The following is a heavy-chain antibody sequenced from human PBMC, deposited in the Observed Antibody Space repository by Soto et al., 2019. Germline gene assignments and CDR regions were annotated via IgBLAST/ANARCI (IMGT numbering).Heavy chain of an antibody. CDR1: SGSISSGDFY. Sequence: QVQLQESGPELVKPSQTLSLTCTVSSGSISSGDFYWSWIRQRPGKGLEWIGYIYYSGNTYYNPSLKSRVTISVDTSKNQFSLKLSSVTAADTAVYYCARGSTIFGVVIWGQGTLVTVSS. D-gene: IGHD3-3*01. CDR3: ARGSTIFGVVI. J-gene: IGHJ4*02. CDR2: IYYSGNT. V-gene: IGHV4-31*03.